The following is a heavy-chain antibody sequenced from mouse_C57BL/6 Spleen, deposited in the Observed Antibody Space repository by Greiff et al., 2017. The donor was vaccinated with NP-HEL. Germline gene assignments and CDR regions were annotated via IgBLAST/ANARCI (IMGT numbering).Heavy chain of an antibody. D-gene: IGHD2-4*01. CDR2: ISSGSSTI. V-gene: IGHV5-17*01. Sequence: DVMLVESGGGLVKPGGSLKLSCAASGFTFSDYGMHWVRQAPEKGLEWVAYISSGSSTIYYADTVKGRFTISRDNAKNTLFLQMTSLRSEDTAMYYCARPDYDYDPAWFAYWGQGTLVTVSA. CDR1: GFTFSDYG. CDR3: ARPDYDYDPAWFAY. J-gene: IGHJ3*01.